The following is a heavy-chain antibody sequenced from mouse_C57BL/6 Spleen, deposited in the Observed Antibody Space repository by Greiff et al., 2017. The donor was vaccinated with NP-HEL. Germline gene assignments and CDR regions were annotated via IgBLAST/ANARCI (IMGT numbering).Heavy chain of an antibody. J-gene: IGHJ2*01. Sequence: QVQLQQPVAELVMPGASVKLSCKASGYTFTSYWMHWVKQRPGQGLEWIGEIDPSDSYTNYNQKFKGKSTLTVDKSSSTAYMQLSSLTSEDSAVYYCARGGNYNYWGQGTTLTVSS. V-gene: IGHV1-69*01. CDR3: ARGGNYNY. D-gene: IGHD2-1*01. CDR2: IDPSDSYT. CDR1: GYTFTSYW.